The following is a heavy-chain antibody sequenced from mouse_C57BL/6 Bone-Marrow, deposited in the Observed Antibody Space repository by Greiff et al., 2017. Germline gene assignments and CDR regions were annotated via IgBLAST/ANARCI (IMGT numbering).Heavy chain of an antibody. CDR3: ARSGLRYYFDY. CDR2: IDPEDGET. Sequence: EVNVVESGAELVKPGASVKLSCTASGFNIKDYYMHWVKQRTEQGLEWVGRIDPEDGETKYAPKFQGKATITADTSSNPAYLQLSSLTSEYTAVYYCARSGLRYYFDYWGQGTTLTVSS. D-gene: IGHD1-1*01. V-gene: IGHV14-2*01. J-gene: IGHJ2*01. CDR1: GFNIKDYY.